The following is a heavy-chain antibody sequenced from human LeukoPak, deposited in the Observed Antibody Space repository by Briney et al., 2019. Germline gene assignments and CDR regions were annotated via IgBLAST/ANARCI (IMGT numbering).Heavy chain of an antibody. D-gene: IGHD3-22*01. CDR1: GGSISSYY. Sequence: SETLSLTCTVSGGSISSYYWSWIRQHPGKGLEWIGYIYYSGSTYYNPSLKSRVTISVDTSKNQFSLKLSSVTAADTAVYYCARDNHYYDSSGHRNWFDPWGQGTLVTVSS. J-gene: IGHJ5*02. CDR2: IYYSGST. CDR3: ARDNHYYDSSGHRNWFDP. V-gene: IGHV4-59*06.